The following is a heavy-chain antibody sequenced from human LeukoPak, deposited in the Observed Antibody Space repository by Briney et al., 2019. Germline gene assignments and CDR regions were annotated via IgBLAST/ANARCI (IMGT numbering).Heavy chain of an antibody. J-gene: IGHJ4*02. D-gene: IGHD2-15*01. V-gene: IGHV5-51*01. CDR1: GYSFTTSW. Sequence: GESLKISCKGSGYSFTTSWIGWVRQMPGKGLGWMGVIYPGDSDARYSPSFQGQVTISVDKSISTAYLQWSSLKASDTAMYYCATARFCSGGACYAEHWGQGTLVTGPS. CDR3: ATARFCSGGACYAEH. CDR2: IYPGDSDA.